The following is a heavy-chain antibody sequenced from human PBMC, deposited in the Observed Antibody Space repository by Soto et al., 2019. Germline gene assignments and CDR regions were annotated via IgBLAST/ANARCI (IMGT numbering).Heavy chain of an antibody. J-gene: IGHJ4*02. CDR3: ARGRDDDYVYFAY. CDR1: GGSISSGSYY. D-gene: IGHD3-16*01. V-gene: IGHV4-39*07. Sequence: SETLSLTCSVSGGSISSGSYYWGWIRQTPGRGLEWIASMYHGGTTYSNPSLKSRVTISVDTSKNQFFLKVSSVTAADTAVYYCARGRDDDYVYFAYWGQGTLVTVSS. CDR2: MYHGGTT.